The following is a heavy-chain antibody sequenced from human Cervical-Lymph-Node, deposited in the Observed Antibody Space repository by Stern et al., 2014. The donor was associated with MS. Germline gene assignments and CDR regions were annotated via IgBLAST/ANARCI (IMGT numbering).Heavy chain of an antibody. J-gene: IGHJ3*02. D-gene: IGHD3-22*01. CDR3: ARRDYYDSTGYYGDAFDI. Sequence: DQLVESGAEVKKPGSSVKVSCKASGGTFSSYAISWVRQTPGRGLAWMGEVIPIFGTTKYAQKFQGRVTIIADGYTTTAYMELSSLRSEDTAVYYCARRDYYDSTGYYGDAFDIWGQGTMVTVSS. CDR2: VIPIFGTT. CDR1: GGTFSSYA. V-gene: IGHV1-69*01.